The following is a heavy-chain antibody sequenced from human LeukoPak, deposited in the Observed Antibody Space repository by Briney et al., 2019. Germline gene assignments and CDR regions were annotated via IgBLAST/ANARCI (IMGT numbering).Heavy chain of an antibody. J-gene: IGHJ4*02. Sequence: PSETLSLTCTVSGYSISSGYYWGWIRQPPGKGLEWIGEINHSGSTNYNPSLKSRVTISVDTSKNQFSLKLSSVTAADTAVYYCARSYGSTDYWGQGTLVTVSS. CDR3: ARSYGSTDY. D-gene: IGHD5-18*01. CDR1: GYSISSGYY. CDR2: INHSGST. V-gene: IGHV4-38-2*02.